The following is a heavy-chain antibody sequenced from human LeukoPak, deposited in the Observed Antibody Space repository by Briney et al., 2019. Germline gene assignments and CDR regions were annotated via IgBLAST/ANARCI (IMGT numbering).Heavy chain of an antibody. D-gene: IGHD6-19*01. Sequence: GGSLRLSCAASGFTFSSYAMSWVRQAPGKGLEWVSGISGHDGGTYYADSVKGRFSISRDNSKNTLYLQVNSLRAEDTAVYYCAKERRTVAGTVCDYWGQGTLVTVSS. J-gene: IGHJ4*02. CDR3: AKERRTVAGTVCDY. CDR2: ISGHDGGT. V-gene: IGHV3-23*01. CDR1: GFTFSSYA.